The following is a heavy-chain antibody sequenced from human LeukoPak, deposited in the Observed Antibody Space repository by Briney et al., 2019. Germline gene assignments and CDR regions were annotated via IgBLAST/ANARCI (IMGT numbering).Heavy chain of an antibody. V-gene: IGHV3-21*01. CDR2: ISSSSSYI. D-gene: IGHD7-27*01. Sequence: GGSLRLSCAASGFTFSSYSMNWVRQAPGKGLEWVSSISSSSSYIYYADSVKGRFTISRDNAKNSQYLQMNSLRAEDTAVYYCASPTGDADYWGQGTLVTVSS. CDR1: GFTFSSYS. J-gene: IGHJ4*02. CDR3: ASPTGDADY.